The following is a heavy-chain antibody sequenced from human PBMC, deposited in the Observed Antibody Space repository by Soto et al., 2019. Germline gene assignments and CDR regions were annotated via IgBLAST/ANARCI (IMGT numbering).Heavy chain of an antibody. CDR3: AREDGDNSVFDY. D-gene: IGHD2-21*01. J-gene: IGHJ4*02. V-gene: IGHV3-53*01. CDR1: GLTVSSNY. CDR2: IYSGGST. Sequence: EVQLVESGGGLIQPGGSLRLSCAASGLTVSSNYMSWVRQAPGKGLEWVSIIYSGGSTYYADSVKGRFTISRDTSKNTLYLQINSLRAEDTAMYYCAREDGDNSVFDYWGQGTLVTVSS.